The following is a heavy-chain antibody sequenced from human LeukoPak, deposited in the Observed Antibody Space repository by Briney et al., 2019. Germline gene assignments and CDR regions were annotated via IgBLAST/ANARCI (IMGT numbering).Heavy chain of an antibody. D-gene: IGHD1-26*01. J-gene: IGHJ4*02. CDR3: ARWGSGSYSIDY. V-gene: IGHV4-59*01. CDR1: GGSISSYY. Sequence: SQTLSLTCTVSGGSISSYYWSWIRQPPGKGLEWIGYIYYSGSTNYNPSLKSRVTISVDTSKNQFSLKLSSVTAADTAVYYCARWGSGSYSIDYWGQGTLVTVSS. CDR2: IYYSGST.